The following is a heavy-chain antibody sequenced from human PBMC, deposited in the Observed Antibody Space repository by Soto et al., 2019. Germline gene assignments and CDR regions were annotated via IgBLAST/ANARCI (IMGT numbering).Heavy chain of an antibody. CDR1: GGTFSSYA. V-gene: IGHV1-69*13. J-gene: IGHJ4*02. CDR3: ARSVVQMYYFDY. D-gene: IGHD2-15*01. CDR2: IIPIFGTA. Sequence: SVKVSCKASGGTFSSYAISWVRQAPGQGLEWMGGIIPIFGTANYAQKFQGRVTITADESTSTAYMELSSLRSEDTAVYYCARSVVQMYYFDYWGQGTLVTVSS.